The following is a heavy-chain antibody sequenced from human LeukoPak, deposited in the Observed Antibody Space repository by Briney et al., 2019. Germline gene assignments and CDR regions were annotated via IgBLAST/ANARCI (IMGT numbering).Heavy chain of an antibody. Sequence: ASVKVSCKASGYTFTSYGISWVRQAPGQGLEWMGIINLSAGSSSYAQKFQGRVSMTRDMSTSTVYMELSSLRFEDTAVYYCARDLRTRSVLMTGLPDYWGQGTLVTVSS. CDR1: GYTFTSYG. D-gene: IGHD1-14*01. V-gene: IGHV1-46*01. J-gene: IGHJ4*02. CDR3: ARDLRTRSVLMTGLPDY. CDR2: INLSAGSS.